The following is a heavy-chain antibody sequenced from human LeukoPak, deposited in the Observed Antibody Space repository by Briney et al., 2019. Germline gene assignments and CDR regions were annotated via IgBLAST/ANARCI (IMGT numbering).Heavy chain of an antibody. Sequence: SETLSLTCTVSGGSISSYYWSWIRQPPGKGLEWIGYIYYSGSTNYNPSLKSRVTISVDTSKNQFSLKLNSVTAADTAVYYCARGGCSYGPGFDYWGQGTLVTVSS. D-gene: IGHD5-18*01. J-gene: IGHJ4*02. CDR2: IYYSGST. V-gene: IGHV4-59*12. CDR3: ARGGCSYGPGFDY. CDR1: GGSISSYY.